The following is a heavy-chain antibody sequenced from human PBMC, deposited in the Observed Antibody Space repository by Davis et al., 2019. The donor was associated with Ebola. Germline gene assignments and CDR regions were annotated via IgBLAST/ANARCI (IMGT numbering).Heavy chain of an antibody. CDR1: GFTFGDYA. CDR2: IRSKAYGGTT. Sequence: GGSLRLSCTASGFTFGDYAMSWVRQAPGKGLEWVGFIRSKAYGGTTEYAASVKGRFTISRDDSKSIAYLQMNSLKTEDTAVYYCTRGYCSSTSCYQRRDYYYGMDVWGQGTTVTVSS. V-gene: IGHV3-49*04. D-gene: IGHD2-2*01. J-gene: IGHJ6*02. CDR3: TRGYCSSTSCYQRRDYYYGMDV.